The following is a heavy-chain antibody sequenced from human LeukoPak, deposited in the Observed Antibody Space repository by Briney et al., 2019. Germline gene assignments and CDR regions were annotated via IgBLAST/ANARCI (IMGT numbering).Heavy chain of an antibody. D-gene: IGHD2-15*01. V-gene: IGHV3-74*01. Sequence: GGSLRLSCAASGFTFSSYWMHWVRRAPGKGLVWVSRINSDGSSTSYADSVKGRFTISRDNSKNTLYLQMNSLRAEDTAVYYCAKDAYCSGGSCYFLAFASYYYYGMDVWGQGTTVTVSS. J-gene: IGHJ6*02. CDR1: GFTFSSYW. CDR3: AKDAYCSGGSCYFLAFASYYYYGMDV. CDR2: INSDGSST.